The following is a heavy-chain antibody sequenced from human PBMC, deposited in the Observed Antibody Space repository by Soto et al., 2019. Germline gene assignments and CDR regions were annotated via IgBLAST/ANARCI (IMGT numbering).Heavy chain of an antibody. CDR3: AKGPPDYDFWSGYDYYYYGMDV. J-gene: IGHJ6*02. Sequence: PGGSLRLSCAASGFTFSSYAMSWVRQAPGKGLEWVSAISGSGGSTYYADSVKGRFTISRDNSKNTLYLQMNSLRAEDTAVYYCAKGPPDYDFWSGYDYYYYGMDVWGQGTTVTVSS. V-gene: IGHV3-23*01. CDR1: GFTFSSYA. D-gene: IGHD3-3*01. CDR2: ISGSGGST.